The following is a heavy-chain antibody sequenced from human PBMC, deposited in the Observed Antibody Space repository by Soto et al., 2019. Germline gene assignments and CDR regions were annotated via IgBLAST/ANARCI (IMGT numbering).Heavy chain of an antibody. Sequence: PGGSLRLSCAASGFTFSSYGMHWVRQAPGKGLEWVAVISYDGSNKYYADSVKGRFTISRDNSKNTLYLQMNSLRAEDTAVYYCAKDQIRSYSNYVLAGPNPEYYYYGMDVWGQGTTVTVSS. CDR1: GFTFSSYG. CDR2: ISYDGSNK. J-gene: IGHJ6*02. CDR3: AKDQIRSYSNYVLAGPNPEYYYYGMDV. V-gene: IGHV3-30*18. D-gene: IGHD4-4*01.